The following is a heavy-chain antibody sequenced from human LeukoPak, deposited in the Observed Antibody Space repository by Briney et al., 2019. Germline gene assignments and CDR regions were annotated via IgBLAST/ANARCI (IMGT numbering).Heavy chain of an antibody. CDR3: AKRRGSGYNFTP. D-gene: IGHD5-18*01. CDR1: GYTFTGYY. V-gene: IGHV1-2*02. Sequence: ASVKVSCKASGYTFTGYYMHWVRQAPGQGLEWMGWINPNSGGTNYAQKFQGRVTMTRDTSISTAYMALNRLRSDDTAVYYCAKRRGSGYNFTPWGQGTLVTVSS. CDR2: INPNSGGT. J-gene: IGHJ4*02.